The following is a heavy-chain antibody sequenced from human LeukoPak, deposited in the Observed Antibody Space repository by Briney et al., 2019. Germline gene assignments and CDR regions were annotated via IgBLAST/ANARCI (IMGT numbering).Heavy chain of an antibody. V-gene: IGHV1-8*01. Sequence: ASVTVSCKTSGYTFTSYDINWVRQTTGQGLEWMGWMNPNSGNTGYAQKFQGRVTMTRTTSMSTAYMELNSLRSEDTAVYYCAGGHWSGYTYNWFDPWGQGTLVTVSS. CDR3: AGGHWSGYTYNWFDP. J-gene: IGHJ5*02. CDR1: GYTFTSYD. CDR2: MNPNSGNT. D-gene: IGHD3-3*01.